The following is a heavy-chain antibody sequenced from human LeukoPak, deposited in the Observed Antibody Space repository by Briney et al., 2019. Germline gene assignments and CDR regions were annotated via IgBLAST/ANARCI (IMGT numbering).Heavy chain of an antibody. CDR1: GDSISTYY. D-gene: IGHD5-18*01. V-gene: IGHV4-59*01. CDR2: IYHSGST. CDR3: ARERYSNYNWFDP. J-gene: IGHJ5*02. Sequence: SETLSLTCTVSGDSISTYYWSWIRQPPGKGLEWIGYIYHSGSTNYNPSLKSRVSISVDTSKNQFSLKLSSVTAADTAVYHCARERYSNYNWFDPWGQGTLVTVSS.